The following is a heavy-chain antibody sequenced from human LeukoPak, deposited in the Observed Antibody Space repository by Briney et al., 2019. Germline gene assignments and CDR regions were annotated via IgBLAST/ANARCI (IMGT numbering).Heavy chain of an antibody. D-gene: IGHD6-19*01. CDR1: GGSISSGSYY. Sequence: SQTLSLTCTVSGGSISSGSYYWSWIRQPAGKGLEWIGRIYTSGSTNYNPSLKSRVTISVDTSKSQFSLKLSSVTAADTAVYYCARRGRYSSGWYDYWGQGTLVTVSS. V-gene: IGHV4-61*02. J-gene: IGHJ4*02. CDR2: IYTSGST. CDR3: ARRGRYSSGWYDY.